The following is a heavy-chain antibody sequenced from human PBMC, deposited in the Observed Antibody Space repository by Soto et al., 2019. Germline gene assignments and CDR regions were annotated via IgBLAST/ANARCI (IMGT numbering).Heavy chain of an antibody. D-gene: IGHD3-10*01. J-gene: IGHJ5*02. CDR3: AGSGSYYYNWFDP. Sequence: QLQLQESGPGLVKPSETLSLTCTVSGGSISSSSYYWGWIRQPPGKGLEWIGSIYYSGSTYYNPSLTSRVTISVDTSKTQFSLELSSVTAADTAMYCCAGSGSYYYNWFDPWGQGTLVTVSS. CDR1: GGSISSSSYY. V-gene: IGHV4-39*01. CDR2: IYYSGST.